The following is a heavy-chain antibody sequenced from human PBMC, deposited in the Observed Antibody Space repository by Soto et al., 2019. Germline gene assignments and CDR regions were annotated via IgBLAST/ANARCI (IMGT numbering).Heavy chain of an antibody. CDR3: AREGVVMPASYFDF. Sequence: EVQLVESGGGSVPPGGSLRLSCTASGFSFSDYDMHWVRQVPGKGLEWVSTIGAARDPYYTGAVKHRFTISRENARNSMFLQMNSVTVGDTAVYYCAREGVVMPASYFDFWGQGTLVTVSS. V-gene: IGHV3-13*05. D-gene: IGHD2-21*02. CDR2: IGAARDP. CDR1: GFSFSDYD. J-gene: IGHJ4*02.